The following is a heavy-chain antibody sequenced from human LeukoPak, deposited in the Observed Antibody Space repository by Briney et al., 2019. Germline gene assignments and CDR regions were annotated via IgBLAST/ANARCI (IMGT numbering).Heavy chain of an antibody. CDR2: IKEDGSEI. V-gene: IGHV3-7*04. J-gene: IGHJ4*02. CDR3: ARGYTCGY. D-gene: IGHD5-18*01. CDR1: RFAFSQAW. Sequence: GGSLRLSCVASRFAFSQAWMSWVRQAPGKGLEWVANIKEDGSEINYADSVRGRFTISRDNAKNSLYLQMNSLRAEDTAVYYCARGYTCGYWGQGTLVIVSS.